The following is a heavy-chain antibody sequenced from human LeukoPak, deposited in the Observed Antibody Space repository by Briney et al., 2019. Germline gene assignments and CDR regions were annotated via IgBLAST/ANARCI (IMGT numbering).Heavy chain of an antibody. Sequence: GGSLRLSCAASGFTFSSYWMHWVRQAPGKGLVWVSRINSDGSSATYADSVKGRFTISRDNAKNTLYLQMNSLRADDTAVYYCAKVTAVASTGALDYWGQGTLVTVSS. D-gene: IGHD6-19*01. CDR3: AKVTAVASTGALDY. CDR2: INSDGSSA. V-gene: IGHV3-74*01. J-gene: IGHJ4*02. CDR1: GFTFSSYW.